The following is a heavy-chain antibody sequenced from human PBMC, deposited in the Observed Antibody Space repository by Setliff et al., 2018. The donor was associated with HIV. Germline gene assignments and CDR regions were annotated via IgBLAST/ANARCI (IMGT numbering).Heavy chain of an antibody. V-gene: IGHV4-59*08. Sequence: PGGSLRLSCTVSGFTVSSNYMTWVRQAPGKGLEWIGHIYITGDTDYNPSLKSRVTISVDTSKNQFSLTLTSVTATDTAVYYCARHRKDDYFLTAYFDSWGRGTLVTVSS. CDR2: IYITGDT. D-gene: IGHD4-17*01. J-gene: IGHJ4*02. CDR3: ARHRKDDYFLTAYFDS. CDR1: GFTVSSNY.